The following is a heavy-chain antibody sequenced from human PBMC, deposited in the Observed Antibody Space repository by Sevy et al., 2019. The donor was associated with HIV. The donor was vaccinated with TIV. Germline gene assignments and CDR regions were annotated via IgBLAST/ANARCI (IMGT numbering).Heavy chain of an antibody. CDR1: GFTFSDAW. CDR2: IKSKTDGGTT. J-gene: IGHJ6*02. CDR3: TTWNDYDFWSCYYTDYGMDV. Sequence: GGSLRLSCAASGFTFSDAWMNWVRQAPGKGLEWVGRIKSKTDGGTTDYAAPVKGRFTISRDDSKNTLYLQMNSLKTEYTAVYYCTTWNDYDFWSCYYTDYGMDVWGQGTTVTVSS. V-gene: IGHV3-15*07. D-gene: IGHD3-3*01.